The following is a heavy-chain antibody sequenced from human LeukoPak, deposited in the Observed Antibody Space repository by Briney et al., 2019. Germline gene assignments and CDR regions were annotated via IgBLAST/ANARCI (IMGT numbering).Heavy chain of an antibody. J-gene: IGHJ6*04. Sequence: SQTLSLTCAISGDSFSSNSAAWNWIRQSPSRGLEWLGRTYYRSKLYNDYAVSVKSRITINPDTSKNQFSLQLNSVTPEDTAVYYCARDHGQWLVHDYYYYGMDVWGKGTTVTVSS. V-gene: IGHV6-1*01. CDR3: ARDHGQWLVHDYYYYGMDV. CDR2: TYYRSKLYN. CDR1: GDSFSSNSAA. D-gene: IGHD6-19*01.